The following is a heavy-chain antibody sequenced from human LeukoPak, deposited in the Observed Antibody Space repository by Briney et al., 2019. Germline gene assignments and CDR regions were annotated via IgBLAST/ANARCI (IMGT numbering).Heavy chain of an antibody. CDR2: IYYSGST. V-gene: IGHV4-39*01. CDR1: GGSISSSSYY. D-gene: IGHD6-13*01. Sequence: PSETLSLTCTVSGGSISSSSYYWGWIRQPPGKGLEWIGSIYYSGSTYYNPSLESRVTISVDTSKNQFSLKLSSVTAADTAVYYCARGAAAGPSRFDPWGQGTLVTVSS. J-gene: IGHJ5*02. CDR3: ARGAAAGPSRFDP.